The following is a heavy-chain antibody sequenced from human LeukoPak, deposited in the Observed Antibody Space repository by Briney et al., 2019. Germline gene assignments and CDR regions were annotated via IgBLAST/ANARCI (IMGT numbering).Heavy chain of an antibody. CDR2: ISGSGGST. J-gene: IGHJ3*02. CDR1: GFTFSSYA. Sequence: PAGGSLRLSCAASGFTFSSYAMSWVRQAPGKGLEWVSAISGSGGSTYYADSVKGRFTISRDNSKNTLYLQMNSLRAEGTAVYYCAKDLGYYYDSSGYYALDIWGQGTMVTVSS. V-gene: IGHV3-23*01. CDR3: AKDLGYYYDSSGYYALDI. D-gene: IGHD3-22*01.